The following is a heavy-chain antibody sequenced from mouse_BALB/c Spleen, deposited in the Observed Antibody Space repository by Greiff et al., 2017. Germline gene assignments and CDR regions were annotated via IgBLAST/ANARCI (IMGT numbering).Heavy chain of an antibody. CDR2: IDPYNGGT. CDR3: ARSRGPNYYGSSLDD. CDR1: GYAFTSYN. J-gene: IGHJ2*01. V-gene: IGHV1S135*01. D-gene: IGHD1-1*01. Sequence: VQLQQSGPELVKPGASVKVSCKASGYAFTSYNMYWVKQSHGKSLEWIGYIDPYNGGTSYNQKFKGKATLTVDKSSSTAYMHLNSLTSEDSAVYYCARSRGPNYYGSSLDDWGQGTTLTVSS.